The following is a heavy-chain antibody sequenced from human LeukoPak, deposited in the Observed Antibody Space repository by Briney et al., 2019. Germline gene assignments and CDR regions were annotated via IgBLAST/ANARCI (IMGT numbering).Heavy chain of an antibody. V-gene: IGHV4-34*01. Sequence: SETLSLTCAVYGGSFSGYYWSWIRQPPGKGLEWIGEINHSGSTNYNPSLKSRVTISVDTSKNQFSLKLSSVTAADTVVYYCAREDLSGGSCYYFDYWGQGTLVTVSS. D-gene: IGHD2-15*01. CDR1: GGSFSGYY. J-gene: IGHJ4*02. CDR3: AREDLSGGSCYYFDY. CDR2: INHSGST.